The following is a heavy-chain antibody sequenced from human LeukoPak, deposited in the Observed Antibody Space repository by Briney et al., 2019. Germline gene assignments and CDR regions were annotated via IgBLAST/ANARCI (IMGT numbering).Heavy chain of an antibody. V-gene: IGHV3-21*01. CDR2: ISSSSSYI. J-gene: IGHJ6*02. CDR3: AAVVKRTPYYYYYGMDV. Sequence: PGRSLRLSCAASGFTFSSYGMNWVRQAPGKGLEWVSSISSSSSYIYYADSVKGRFIISRDNAKNSLYLQMNSLRAEDTAVYYCAAVVKRTPYYYYYGMDVWGQGTTVTVSS. D-gene: IGHD4-23*01. CDR1: GFTFSSYG.